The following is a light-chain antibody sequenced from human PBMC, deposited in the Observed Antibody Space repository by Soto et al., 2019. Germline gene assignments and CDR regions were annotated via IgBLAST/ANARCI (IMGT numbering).Light chain of an antibody. Sequence: EIVLTQSPVTLSLSPGETATLSCRASQSVGTYLAWYQLKSGQAPRLLIYEASKRATGIPARFSGRGSGTDSTLTISSLEPEDFALYYCQQGSNWPPLTFGGGTKVEIK. CDR3: QQGSNWPPLT. V-gene: IGKV3-11*01. CDR2: EAS. J-gene: IGKJ4*01. CDR1: QSVGTY.